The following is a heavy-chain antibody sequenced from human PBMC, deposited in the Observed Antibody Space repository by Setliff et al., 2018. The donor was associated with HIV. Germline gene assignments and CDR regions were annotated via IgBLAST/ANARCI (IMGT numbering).Heavy chain of an antibody. J-gene: IGHJ3*02. CDR3: ARVPYRSAWFSGGHDAFDI. Sequence: GASVKVSCKASGFPFSSYGISWVRQAPGQGLEWMGWISGFNGNTKYAQSFQDRVAMTTETATSTAYMEMRSLRSDDTAVYFCARVPYRSAWFSGGHDAFDIWGQGTMVTVSS. CDR1: GFPFSSYG. CDR2: ISGFNGNT. V-gene: IGHV1-18*01. D-gene: IGHD6-19*01.